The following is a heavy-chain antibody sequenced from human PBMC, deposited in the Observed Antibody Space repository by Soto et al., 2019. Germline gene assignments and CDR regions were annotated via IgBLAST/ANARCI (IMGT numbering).Heavy chain of an antibody. Sequence: GGSLRLSCAASGFTFDDYAMHWVRQAPGKGLEWVSGISWNSGSIGYADSVKGRYTISRDNAKNSLYLQMNSLRAEDTALYYCAKDLRPGYSSSWYNMDVWGEGTTVTVPS. V-gene: IGHV3-9*01. CDR2: ISWNSGSI. CDR1: GFTFDDYA. D-gene: IGHD6-13*01. CDR3: AKDLRPGYSSSWYNMDV. J-gene: IGHJ6*03.